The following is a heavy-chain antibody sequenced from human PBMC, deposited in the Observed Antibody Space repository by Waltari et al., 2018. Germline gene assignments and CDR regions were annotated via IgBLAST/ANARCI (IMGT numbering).Heavy chain of an antibody. CDR2: IYQVGRVT. D-gene: IGHD3-16*01. J-gene: IGHJ6*02. CDR3: VRDDDGGMGAV. V-gene: IGHV3-7*01. Sequence: EVQLVESGGGLVQHGGSLRLSCAASGFTFGKFWMSWVRQAPGKEVRWVAKIYQVGRVTKYVDFVKGRFTTSRDSARNSLYLQMNSLRADYTAVYYCVRDDDGGMGAVWGQGTTVTVSS. CDR1: GFTFGKFW.